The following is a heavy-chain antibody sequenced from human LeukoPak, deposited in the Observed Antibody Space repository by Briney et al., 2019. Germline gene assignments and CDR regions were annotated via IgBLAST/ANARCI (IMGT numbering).Heavy chain of an antibody. J-gene: IGHJ4*02. CDR3: ARHTPPYYYDSSGYCDY. V-gene: IGHV5-51*01. Sequence: PGESLKISCKGSGYSFSSYWIGWVRQMPGKGLEWMGIIYPGDSDTRYSPSFQGQVTISADKSISTAYLQWSSLKASDTAMYYCARHTPPYYYDSSGYCDYWGQGTLVTVSS. CDR1: GYSFSSYW. CDR2: IYPGDSDT. D-gene: IGHD3-22*01.